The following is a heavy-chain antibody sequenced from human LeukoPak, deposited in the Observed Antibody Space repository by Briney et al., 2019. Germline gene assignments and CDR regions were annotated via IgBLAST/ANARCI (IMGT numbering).Heavy chain of an antibody. CDR2: ISAYNGNT. V-gene: IGHV1-18*01. D-gene: IGHD4-11*01. CDR3: ARVAVTTLVRYAFDI. CDR1: GYTFTSYG. J-gene: IGHJ3*02. Sequence: GASVKVSCKASGYTFTSYGISWVRQAPGQGLEWMGWISAYNGNTNYAQKLQGRVTMTTDTSTSTAYMELRSLRSDDTAVYYCARVAVTTLVRYAFDIWGQGTMVTVSS.